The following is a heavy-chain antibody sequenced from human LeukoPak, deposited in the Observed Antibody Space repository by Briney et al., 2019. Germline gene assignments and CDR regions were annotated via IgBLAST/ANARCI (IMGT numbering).Heavy chain of an antibody. CDR3: AKVLEYCSGAYCPYYFDY. CDR1: GFTFNGYA. CDR2: ISDSGGST. V-gene: IGHV3-23*01. J-gene: IGHJ4*02. Sequence: GGSLRLSCAASGFTFNGYAMSWVRQAPGKGLEWVSAISDSGGSTYYADSVKGRFTISRDNSKNTLYLQMNSLRADDTAVYYCAKVLEYCSGAYCPYYFDYWGQGTLVTVSS. D-gene: IGHD2-15*01.